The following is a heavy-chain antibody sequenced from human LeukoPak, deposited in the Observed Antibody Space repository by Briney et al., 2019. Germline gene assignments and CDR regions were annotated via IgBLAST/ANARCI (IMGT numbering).Heavy chain of an antibody. D-gene: IGHD1-26*01. V-gene: IGHV4-39*01. CDR2: IYYSGST. Sequence: RTSETLSLTCTVSGGSISSSTYYWGWIRQPPGKGLEWIGSIYYSGSTYYNPSLKSRVTISVDTSKNQFSLRLNSVTAADTAVYYCATPYSGGYHGLDIWGQGTMVTVSS. CDR3: ATPYSGGYHGLDI. CDR1: GGSISSSTYY. J-gene: IGHJ3*02.